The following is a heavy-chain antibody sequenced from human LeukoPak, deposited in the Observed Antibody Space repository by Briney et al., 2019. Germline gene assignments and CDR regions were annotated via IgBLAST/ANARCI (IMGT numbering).Heavy chain of an antibody. D-gene: IGHD3-22*01. Sequence: GASVRVSCKASGYTFTGYYMHWVRQAPGQGLEWMGWINPNSGGTNYAQKFQGRVTMTRDTSISTAYMELSRLRSDDTAVYYCTKAPSRYSSGCYDAFDIWGQGTMVTVSS. CDR1: GYTFTGYY. J-gene: IGHJ3*02. CDR2: INPNSGGT. CDR3: TKAPSRYSSGCYDAFDI. V-gene: IGHV1-2*02.